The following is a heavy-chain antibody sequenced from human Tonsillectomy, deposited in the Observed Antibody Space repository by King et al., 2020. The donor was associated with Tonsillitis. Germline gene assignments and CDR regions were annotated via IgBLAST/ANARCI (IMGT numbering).Heavy chain of an antibody. CDR3: ARDQHCSSASCLGNGMDV. CDR2: ISSSSSYI. Sequence: VQLVESGGGLVKPGGSLRLSCAASGFTFSSYSMNWVRQAPGRGLEWVSSISSSSSYIFYADSVKGRFTISRDNAKNSLYLQINSLRAEDTAVYYCARDQHCSSASCLGNGMDVWGQGTTVTVSS. J-gene: IGHJ6*02. CDR1: GFTFSSYS. V-gene: IGHV3-21*06. D-gene: IGHD2-2*01.